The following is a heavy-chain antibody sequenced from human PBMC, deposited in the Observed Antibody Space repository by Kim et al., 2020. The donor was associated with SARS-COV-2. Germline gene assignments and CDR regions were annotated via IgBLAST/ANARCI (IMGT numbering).Heavy chain of an antibody. D-gene: IGHD3-22*01. CDR3: AREDPMIVRYGMDV. V-gene: IGHV1-18*01. J-gene: IGHJ6*02. CDR2: ISAYNGNT. Sequence: ASVKVSCKASGYTFTSYGISWVRQAPGQGLEWMGWISAYNGNTNYAQKLQGRVTMTTDTSTSTAYMELRSLRSDDTAVYYCAREDPMIVRYGMDVWGQGTTVTVSS. CDR1: GYTFTSYG.